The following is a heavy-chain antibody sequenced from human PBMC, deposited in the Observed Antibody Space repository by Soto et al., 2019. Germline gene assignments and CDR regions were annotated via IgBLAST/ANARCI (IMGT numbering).Heavy chain of an antibody. V-gene: IGHV3-30-3*01. D-gene: IGHD6-19*01. CDR2: ISYDGSNK. J-gene: IGHJ3*02. CDR3: ARGDSSGWHDAFDI. Sequence: QVQLVESGGGVVQPGRSLSLSGAASGFTFSSYAMHWVRQAPGKGLEWVAVISYDGSNKYYADSVKGRFTISRDNSKNTRDLQMNSLRAEDTAVYYCARGDSSGWHDAFDIWGQGTMVTVSS. CDR1: GFTFSSYA.